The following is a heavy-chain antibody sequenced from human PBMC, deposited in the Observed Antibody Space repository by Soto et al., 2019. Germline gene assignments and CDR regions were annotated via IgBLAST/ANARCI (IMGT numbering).Heavy chain of an antibody. Sequence: EVQLVESGGGLVQPGGSLRLSCAASGFTFSSSWMHWVRQAPGKGLLWVSHINSDGSTTDYAGSVKGRFIISRDNAKNTLYLQMNSLTAEDTAVYYCARPYFGSVVRRSLASWGQGTLVTVS. D-gene: IGHD3-10*01. CDR2: INSDGSTT. CDR3: ARPYFGSVVRRSLAS. CDR1: GFTFSSSW. J-gene: IGHJ4*02. V-gene: IGHV3-74*01.